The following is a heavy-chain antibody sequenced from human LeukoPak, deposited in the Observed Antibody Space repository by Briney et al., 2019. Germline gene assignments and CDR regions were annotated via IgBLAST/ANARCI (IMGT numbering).Heavy chain of an antibody. Sequence: GESLLCFTWGAGYSFMSYCGGWVHQMPGKGLEWMGVIYPVDSDTRYSPSLQGQVRLSAAKSISTNYVQWSSLKASDTAMDYCARHNYYDSGRYFPDYWGQGTLVTVSS. D-gene: IGHD3-10*01. CDR1: GYSFMSYC. J-gene: IGHJ4*02. CDR2: IYPVDSDT. V-gene: IGHV5-51*07. CDR3: ARHNYYDSGRYFPDY.